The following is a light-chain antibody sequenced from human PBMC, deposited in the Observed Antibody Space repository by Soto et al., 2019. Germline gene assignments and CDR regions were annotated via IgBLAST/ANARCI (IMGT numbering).Light chain of an antibody. CDR2: DAS. Sequence: IVLTQSPATRSLSPGERATLSCRASQSVSSYLAWYQQKPGQAPRLLIYDASNRATGIPARFSGSGSGTDFTLTISRLEPEDSAVYYCQQRSNWPSLTFGGGTKVDIK. CDR1: QSVSSY. J-gene: IGKJ4*01. CDR3: QQRSNWPSLT. V-gene: IGKV3-11*01.